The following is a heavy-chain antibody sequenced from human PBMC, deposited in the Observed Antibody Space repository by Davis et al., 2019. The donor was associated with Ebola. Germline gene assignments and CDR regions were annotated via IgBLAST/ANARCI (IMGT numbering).Heavy chain of an antibody. CDR2: INHSGST. V-gene: IGHV4-34*01. Sequence: MPGGSLRLSCAVYGGSFSGYYWSWIRQPPGKGLEWIGGINHSGSTNYNPSLKSRVTISVDTSKNQFSLKLSSVTAADTAVYYCARGPSLQLFDYWGQGTLVTVSS. D-gene: IGHD4-11*01. CDR3: ARGPSLQLFDY. J-gene: IGHJ4*02. CDR1: GGSFSGYY.